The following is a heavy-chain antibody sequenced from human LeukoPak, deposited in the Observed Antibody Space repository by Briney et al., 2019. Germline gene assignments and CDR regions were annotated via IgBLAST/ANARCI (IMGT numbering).Heavy chain of an antibody. J-gene: IGHJ4*02. CDR3: AKAGRHVDYFDY. V-gene: IGHV3-23*01. CDR2: ISGSGGST. CDR1: GFTFSSYA. Sequence: PGGSLRLSCAASGFTFSSYAMSWVRQAPGKGLEWVSAISGSGGSTYYADSVKGRFTISRDNSKNTLYLQMNSLRAEDTAVYCCAKAGRHVDYFDYWGQGTLVTVSS.